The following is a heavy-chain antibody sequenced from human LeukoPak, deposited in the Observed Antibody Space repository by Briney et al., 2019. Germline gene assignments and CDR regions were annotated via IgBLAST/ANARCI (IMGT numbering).Heavy chain of an antibody. D-gene: IGHD6-19*01. CDR1: GFTFSSFA. V-gene: IGHV3-23*01. CDR2: VSESGGRT. CDR3: AKEASYSSGWPFDY. J-gene: IGHJ4*02. Sequence: GGSLRLSCAASGFTFSSFAMSWVRQAPGKGLEWVSAVSESGGRTYYADSVKGRFTISRDNSKNTLYLQMNSLRAEDTAVYYCAKEASYSSGWPFDYWGQGTLVTVSS.